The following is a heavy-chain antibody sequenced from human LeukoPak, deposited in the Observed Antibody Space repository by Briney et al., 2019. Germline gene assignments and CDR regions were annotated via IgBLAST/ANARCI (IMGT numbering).Heavy chain of an antibody. CDR1: GGTISSYY. Sequence: SETLSLTCTVSGGTISSYYCSWLRQPPGKGLEWIGYNYYSGSTNYNPPHKSRVTISVDTSKNQFSLKLSSVTAADTAVYYCARWNITMIVVGPMDVWGKGTTVTVSS. CDR2: NYYSGST. J-gene: IGHJ6*03. D-gene: IGHD3-22*01. CDR3: ARWNITMIVVGPMDV. V-gene: IGHV4-59*01.